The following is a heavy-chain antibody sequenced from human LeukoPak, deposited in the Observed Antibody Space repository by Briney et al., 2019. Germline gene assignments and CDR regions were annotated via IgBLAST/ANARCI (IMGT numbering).Heavy chain of an antibody. J-gene: IGHJ4*02. D-gene: IGHD2-15*01. CDR1: GFTFSSYA. CDR2: ISYDGSNK. Sequence: PGGSLRLSCAASGFTFSSYAMHWVRQAPGKGLEWVAVISYDGSNKYYADPEKGRFTISRDNSKNTLYLQMNSLRAEDTAVYYCARDPGYCSGGSCYYFDYWGQGTLVTVSS. V-gene: IGHV3-30*04. CDR3: ARDPGYCSGGSCYYFDY.